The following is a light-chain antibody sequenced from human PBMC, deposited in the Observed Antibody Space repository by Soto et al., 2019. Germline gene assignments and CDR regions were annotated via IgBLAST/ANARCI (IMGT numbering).Light chain of an antibody. CDR3: QQYHSYPYT. V-gene: IGKV1-5*01. J-gene: IGKJ2*01. CDR2: DAS. CDR1: QHINTW. Sequence: DIQMTQSPYTLSASVGDRVTITCRASQHINTWLAWYQQKSGKAPKLLMYDASSLESGVPSRFSGSSSGTEFPLTISSVQPGDFATYYCQQYHSYPYTFGQGTKLEIK.